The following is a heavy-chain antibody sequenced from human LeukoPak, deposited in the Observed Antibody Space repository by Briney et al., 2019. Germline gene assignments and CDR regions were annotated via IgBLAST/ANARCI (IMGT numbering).Heavy chain of an antibody. Sequence: PSETLSLTCTVSGGSISSSSYYWGWIRRPPGKGLEWIGSIYYSGSTYYNPSLKSRVTISVDTSKNQFSLKLSSVTAADTAVYYCATGNWGIDYWGQGTLVTVSS. CDR1: GGSISSSSYY. V-gene: IGHV4-39*07. CDR3: ATGNWGIDY. D-gene: IGHD7-27*01. J-gene: IGHJ4*02. CDR2: IYYSGST.